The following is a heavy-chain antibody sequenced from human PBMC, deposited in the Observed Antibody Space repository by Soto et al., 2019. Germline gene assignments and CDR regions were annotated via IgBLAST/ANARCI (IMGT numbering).Heavy chain of an antibody. CDR2: IKSDGSST. Sequence: GGSLRLSCEVSGLRIDDYAMHWVRQAPGKGLVWVSRIKSDGSSTSYADSVEGRFTISRDNAKNTLYLQMNSLRGEDTAVYYCARSPSSGWYYFDYWGQGALVTVSS. CDR1: GLRIDDYA. D-gene: IGHD6-19*01. J-gene: IGHJ4*02. V-gene: IGHV3-74*01. CDR3: ARSPSSGWYYFDY.